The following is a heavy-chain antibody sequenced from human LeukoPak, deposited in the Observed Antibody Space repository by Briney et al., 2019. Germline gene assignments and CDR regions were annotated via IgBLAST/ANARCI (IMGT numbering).Heavy chain of an antibody. V-gene: IGHV4-39*01. Sequence: SETLSLTCTVSGGSISSSSYYWGWIRQPPGKGLEWIGSIYYSGSTYYNPSLKSRVTISVDTSKNQFSLKLSSVTAADTAVYYCARRGYSSGWYYVDQAYYFDYWGQGTLVTVSS. J-gene: IGHJ4*02. CDR2: IYYSGST. CDR3: ARRGYSSGWYYVDQAYYFDY. D-gene: IGHD6-19*01. CDR1: GGSISSSSYY.